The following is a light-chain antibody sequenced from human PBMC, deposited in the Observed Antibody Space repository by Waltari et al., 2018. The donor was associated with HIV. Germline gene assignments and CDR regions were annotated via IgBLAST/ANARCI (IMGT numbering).Light chain of an antibody. V-gene: IGLV1-47*01. CDR3: AAWDNYLNAWV. CDR2: ESD. J-gene: IGLJ3*02. CDR1: SSNIGSHF. Sequence: QSVLTQPPSTSATPGQRVTILCSGASSNIGSHFVSWYQHLPGATPKLLIYESDRLPSGVPDRFAGSESGTSASLAISGLRSEDEADYYCAAWDNYLNAWVFGGGTRVTVL.